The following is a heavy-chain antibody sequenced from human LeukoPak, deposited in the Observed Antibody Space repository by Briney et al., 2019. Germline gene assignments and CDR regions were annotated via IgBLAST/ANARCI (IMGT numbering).Heavy chain of an antibody. CDR2: ISYDGSNK. V-gene: IGHV3-30-3*02. D-gene: IGHD3-16*01. Sequence: PGRSLRLSCAAYGFTFSSYAMHGVRQAPGKGLEWVAVISYDGSNKYYADSVKGRFPISRDNSKNTLYLQMNSLRAEDTAVYYCARGKFYFDYWGQGTLVTVSS. J-gene: IGHJ4*02. CDR1: GFTFSSYA. CDR3: ARGKFYFDY.